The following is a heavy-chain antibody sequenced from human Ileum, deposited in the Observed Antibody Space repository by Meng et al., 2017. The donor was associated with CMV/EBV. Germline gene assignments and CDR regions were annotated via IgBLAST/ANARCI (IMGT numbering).Heavy chain of an antibody. CDR2: VSAYDGDT. CDR3: ARVTNPEYFEH. J-gene: IGHJ1*01. CDR1: GYTYTNYG. V-gene: IGHV1-18*04. Sequence: QGQLGQSGAEVKKPGASVKVSCKASGYTYTNYGISWVRQAPGQGLEWIGWVSAYDGDTNYAQKVKGRVTMTTDTSTTTAYMELRSLRSDDTAIYYCARVTNPEYFEHWGQGTLVTVSS.